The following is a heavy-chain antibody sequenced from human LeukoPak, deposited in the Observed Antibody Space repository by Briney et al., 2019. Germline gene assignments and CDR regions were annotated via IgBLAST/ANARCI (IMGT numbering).Heavy chain of an antibody. CDR3: AKAGAVAVDAFDI. CDR1: GFTFSNYG. Sequence: GGSLRLSCAASGFTFSNYGMSWVRQAPGKGLEWVSAISGSGGSTYYADSVKGRFTISRDNSKNTLYLQMNSLRAEDTAVYYCAKAGAVAVDAFDIWGQGTMVTVSS. V-gene: IGHV3-23*01. CDR2: ISGSGGST. J-gene: IGHJ3*02. D-gene: IGHD6-19*01.